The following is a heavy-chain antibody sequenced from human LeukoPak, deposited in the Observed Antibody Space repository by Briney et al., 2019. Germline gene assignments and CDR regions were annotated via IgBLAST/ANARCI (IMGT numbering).Heavy chain of an antibody. D-gene: IGHD3-22*01. CDR1: GDSISSYY. Sequence: SETLSLTCTVSGDSISSYYWSWIRQPPGKGLEWIGYIYYSGSTNYNPSLKSRVTISVDTSKNQFSLKLSSVTAADTAVYYCAKDGVRYYYDSSGYPFDYWGQGTLVTVSS. J-gene: IGHJ4*02. V-gene: IGHV4-59*01. CDR3: AKDGVRYYYDSSGYPFDY. CDR2: IYYSGST.